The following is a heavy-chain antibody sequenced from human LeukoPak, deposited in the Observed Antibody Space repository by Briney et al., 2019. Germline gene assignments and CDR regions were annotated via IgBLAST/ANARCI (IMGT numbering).Heavy chain of an antibody. D-gene: IGHD2-2*01. CDR2: IYHSGST. J-gene: IGHJ4*02. V-gene: IGHV4-4*02. CDR3: ARVGDGSIVVVPAAQYYFDY. CDR1: GGSISSSNW. Sequence: SGTLSLTCAVSGGSISSSNWWSWVRQPPGKGLEWIGEIYHSGSTNYNPPLKSRVTISVDKSKNQFSLKLSSVTAADTAVYYCARVGDGSIVVVPAAQYYFDYWGQGTLVTVSS.